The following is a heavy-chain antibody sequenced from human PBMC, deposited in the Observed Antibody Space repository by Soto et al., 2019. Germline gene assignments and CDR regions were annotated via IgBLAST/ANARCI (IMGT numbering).Heavy chain of an antibody. V-gene: IGHV1-3*01. CDR2: INAGNGNT. CDR1: GYTFTSYA. D-gene: IGHD3-22*01. J-gene: IGHJ4*02. Sequence: RASVKVSCKASGYTFTSYAMHWVRQAPGQRLEWMGWINAGNGNTKYSQKFQGRVTITRDTSASTAYMELSSLRSEDTAVYYCARDLDQSYDSSGYYDYWGQGTLVTVSS. CDR3: ARDLDQSYDSSGYYDY.